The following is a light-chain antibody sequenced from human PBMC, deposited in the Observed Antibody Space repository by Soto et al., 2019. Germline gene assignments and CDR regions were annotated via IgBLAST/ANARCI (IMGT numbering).Light chain of an antibody. J-gene: IGKJ1*01. CDR2: AAS. CDR3: LKNNRYPWT. CDR1: QDISDF. Sequence: DIQMTQSPSAMSASVGDRVTITCRASQDISDFLAWFQQKPGEVPKRLIYAASSLESGVPSRFSGSGSGTELTLTISSLQPEDFATYYCLKNNRYPWTFGQGTKVEIK. V-gene: IGKV1-17*03.